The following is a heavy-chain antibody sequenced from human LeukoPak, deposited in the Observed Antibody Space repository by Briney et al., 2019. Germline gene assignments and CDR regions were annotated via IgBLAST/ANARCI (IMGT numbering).Heavy chain of an antibody. CDR1: GFTFSNYA. CDR2: LSGSGDNT. V-gene: IGHV3-23*01. J-gene: IGHJ4*02. CDR3: ASHPGIAAAGFNY. Sequence: GGSLRLSCAASGFTFSNYAMSWVRQAPGKGLEWVSALSGSGDNTYYADSVKGRFTISRDNSKNTLYLQMNSLRAEDTAVYYCASHPGIAAAGFNYWGQGTLVTVSS. D-gene: IGHD6-13*01.